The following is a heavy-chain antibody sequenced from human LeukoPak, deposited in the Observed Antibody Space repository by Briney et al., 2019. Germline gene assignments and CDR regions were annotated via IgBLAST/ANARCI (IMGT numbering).Heavy chain of an antibody. CDR3: AKVPGDHIGSGRSGY. CDR1: GLTFSSQA. J-gene: IGHJ4*02. D-gene: IGHD3-10*01. CDR2: ISGGGDHI. Sequence: GGSLRLSCAASGLTFSSQAMTWVRQAPGKGLEWVSAISGGGDHIYYADSVKGRFTISRDNSRDTLYLQMNRLRAEDTAIYYCAKVPGDHIGSGRSGYWGQGTLVTVSS. V-gene: IGHV3-23*01.